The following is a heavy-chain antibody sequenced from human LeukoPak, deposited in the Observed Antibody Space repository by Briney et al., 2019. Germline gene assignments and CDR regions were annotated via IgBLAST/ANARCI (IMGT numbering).Heavy chain of an antibody. J-gene: IGHJ4*02. V-gene: IGHV3-23*01. CDR3: VKEVSFGEMGGDN. CDR1: GFTFSSFG. CDR2: ISSTGGTA. Sequence: GGSLRLSCAASGFTFSSFGMSWVRQAPGKGLEWVSAISSTGGTAYYADSVKGRFTISRDNSKNTLYLQMNSLRAEDMALYHCVKEVSFGEMGGDNWGQGTLVTVSS. D-gene: IGHD3-16*01.